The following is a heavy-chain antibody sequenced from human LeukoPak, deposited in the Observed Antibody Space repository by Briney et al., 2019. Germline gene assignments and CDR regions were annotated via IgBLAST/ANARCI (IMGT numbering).Heavy chain of an antibody. CDR1: GGTFSSYA. J-gene: IGHJ4*02. Sequence: SVKVSCXASGGTFSSYAISWVRQARGQGPEWMGRIIPIFGTANYAQRFQGRVTITTDESTSTAYMELSSLRSEDTAVYYCAREDHETYYYDSSGYWWYYWGQGTLVTVSS. CDR2: IIPIFGTA. D-gene: IGHD3-22*01. V-gene: IGHV1-69*05. CDR3: AREDHETYYYDSSGYWWYY.